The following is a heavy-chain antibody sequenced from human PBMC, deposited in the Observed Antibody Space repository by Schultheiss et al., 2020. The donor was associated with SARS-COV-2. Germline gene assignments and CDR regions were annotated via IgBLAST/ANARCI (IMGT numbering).Heavy chain of an antibody. Sequence: GGSLRLSCAASGFTFSSYDIHWVRQAPGKGLEWVSYISSSGSTIYYADSVKGRFTISRDNSKNTLYLQMNSLRAEDTAVYYCARVRYGGNYYYYGMDVWGQGTTVTVSS. CDR3: ARVRYGGNYYYYGMDV. V-gene: IGHV3-48*04. CDR2: ISSSGSTI. D-gene: IGHD4-17*01. J-gene: IGHJ6*02. CDR1: GFTFSSYD.